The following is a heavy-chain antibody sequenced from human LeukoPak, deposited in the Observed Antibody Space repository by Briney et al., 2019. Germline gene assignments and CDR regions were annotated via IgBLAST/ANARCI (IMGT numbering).Heavy chain of an antibody. Sequence: GGPQRLFCVASGFTFSNYAMRGLRKSRERGVEWVREFSGSGDSTYYADSETGLFTISRDNSNNTLYQQMNRLRSEDTAVYCFAKEGGSSCSHFQHWREGPLVSVS. CDR1: GFTFSNYA. V-gene: IGHV3-23*01. D-gene: IGHD6-13*01. CDR2: FSGSGDST. J-gene: IGHJ1*01. CDR3: AKEGGSSCSHFQH.